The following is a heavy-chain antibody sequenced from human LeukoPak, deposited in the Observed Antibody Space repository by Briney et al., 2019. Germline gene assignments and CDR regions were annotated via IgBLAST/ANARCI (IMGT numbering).Heavy chain of an antibody. CDR2: IKQDGSEK. J-gene: IGHJ3*02. V-gene: IGHV3-7*01. CDR1: GFTFSSFA. D-gene: IGHD5-18*01. CDR3: ARDLLGRGYGFQMIGAFDI. Sequence: PGGSLRLSCAASGFTFSSFAMHWVRQAPGKGLEWVANIKQDGSEKYYVDSVKGRFTISRDNAKNSLYLQMNSLRAEDTAVYYCARDLLGRGYGFQMIGAFDIWGQGTMVTVSS.